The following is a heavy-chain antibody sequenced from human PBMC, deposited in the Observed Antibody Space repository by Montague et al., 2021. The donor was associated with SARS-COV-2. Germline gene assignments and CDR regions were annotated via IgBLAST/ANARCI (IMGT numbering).Heavy chain of an antibody. CDR2: TYYSGST. J-gene: IGHJ3*02. V-gene: IGHV4-31*03. CDR3: ARGFVVVIAIDAFDI. D-gene: IGHD2-21*01. Sequence: TLSLTCTVSGGSISSGGYYWSWNRQHQGKGLEWLGYTYYSGSTYSNLSLKIRVTISVDTTKNQLSLKLSSATAADTAVYYCARGFVVVIAIDAFDIWGQGKMVTVSS. CDR1: GGSISSGGYY.